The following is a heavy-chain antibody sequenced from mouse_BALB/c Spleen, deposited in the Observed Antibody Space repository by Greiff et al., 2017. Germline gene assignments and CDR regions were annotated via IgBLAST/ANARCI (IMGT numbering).Heavy chain of an antibody. CDR2: IAPGSGST. CDR3: AMIYYDFSFDY. V-gene: IGHV1S41*01. Sequence: DLVKPGASVKLSCKASGYTFTSYWINWIKQRPGQGLEWIGRIAPGSGSTYYNEMFKGKATLTVDTSSSTAYIQLSSLSSEDSAVYFCAMIYYDFSFDYWGQGTTLTVSS. CDR1: GYTFTSYW. D-gene: IGHD2-4*01. J-gene: IGHJ2*01.